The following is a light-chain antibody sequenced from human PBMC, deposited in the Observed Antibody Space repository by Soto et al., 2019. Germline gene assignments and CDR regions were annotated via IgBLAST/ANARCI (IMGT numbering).Light chain of an antibody. CDR1: QSISTW. CDR3: QQYNSYPWT. V-gene: IGKV1-5*03. J-gene: IGKJ1*01. CDR2: KAS. Sequence: DIQMTQSPSTLSASVGDRVIITCRASQSISTWLAWYQQIPGKAPKLLMFKASTLQSGVPSRFSGSGSGTEFTLTISGLQPDDFATYYCQQYNSYPWTFGQGTKVEFK.